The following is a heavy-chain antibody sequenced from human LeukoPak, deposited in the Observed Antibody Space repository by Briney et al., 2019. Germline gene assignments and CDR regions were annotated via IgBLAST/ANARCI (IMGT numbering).Heavy chain of an antibody. CDR3: ARRPRNSGTYDGPSGLDY. J-gene: IGHJ4*02. CDR2: IDYSGST. V-gene: IGHV4-34*01. Sequence: PSETLSLTCAVYGESFSGYYWSRIRQPPGKGLEWIGEIDYSGSTNYNPSLKSRVTISADTSKNQFSLKLDSVTAADTAMFYCARRPRNSGTYDGPSGLDYWGQGTLVTVSS. D-gene: IGHD1-26*01. CDR1: GESFSGYY.